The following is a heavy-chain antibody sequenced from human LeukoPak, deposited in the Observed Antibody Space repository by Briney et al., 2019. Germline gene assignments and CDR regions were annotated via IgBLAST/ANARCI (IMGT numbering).Heavy chain of an antibody. D-gene: IGHD1-26*01. CDR3: ARELLFDY. CDR1: GFTFSTYW. CDR2: INSDGSTT. V-gene: IGHV3-74*01. Sequence: PGGSLRLSCAASGFTFSTYWMHWVRQAPGKGLVWVSRINSDGSTTNYADSVKGRFSISRDNAKKTLYLQMNSLRAEDTAVYYCARELLFDYWGQGTLVTVTS. J-gene: IGHJ4*02.